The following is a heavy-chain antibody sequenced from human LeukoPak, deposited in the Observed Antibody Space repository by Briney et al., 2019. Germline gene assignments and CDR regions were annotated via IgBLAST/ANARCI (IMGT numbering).Heavy chain of an antibody. Sequence: GSLRLSCAASGLTFSSYVMTWVRQPPGKGLEWIGEINHSGSTNYNPSLKSRVTISVDTSKNQFSLKLSSVTAADTAVYYCARGQYSYGYGGGIHFDYWGQGTLVTVSS. V-gene: IGHV4-34*01. CDR1: GLTFSSYV. D-gene: IGHD5-18*01. CDR3: ARGQYSYGYGGGIHFDY. CDR2: INHSGST. J-gene: IGHJ4*02.